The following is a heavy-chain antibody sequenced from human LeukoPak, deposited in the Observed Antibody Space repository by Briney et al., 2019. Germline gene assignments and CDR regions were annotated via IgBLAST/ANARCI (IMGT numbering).Heavy chain of an antibody. CDR2: ISYDGSNK. D-gene: IGHD5-18*01. J-gene: IGHJ3*02. Sequence: GGSLRLSCAASGFTFSSYGMHWVRQAPGKGLEWVAVISYDGSNKNYADSVKGRFTISRDNSKNTLYLQMNSLRAEDTAVYYCAKSRGYSYGSDAFDIWGQGTMVTVSS. CDR3: AKSRGYSYGSDAFDI. CDR1: GFTFSSYG. V-gene: IGHV3-30*18.